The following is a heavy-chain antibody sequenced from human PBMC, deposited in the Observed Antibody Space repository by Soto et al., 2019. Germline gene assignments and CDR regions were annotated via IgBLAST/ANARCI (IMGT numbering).Heavy chain of an antibody. CDR1: GFTFSSYW. J-gene: IGHJ4*02. V-gene: IGHV3-7*01. D-gene: IGHD6-19*01. CDR3: ASQSGSGWYIEN. CDR2: INQDGSEK. Sequence: EVQLVESGGGLVQPGGSLRLSCAVSGFTFSSYWMSWVRQTPGKGLEWVANINQDGSEKYYVDSVKGRFTISRDNAKNSLYVQMNSLRAEDTAVYYCASQSGSGWYIENWGQGTLVTVSS.